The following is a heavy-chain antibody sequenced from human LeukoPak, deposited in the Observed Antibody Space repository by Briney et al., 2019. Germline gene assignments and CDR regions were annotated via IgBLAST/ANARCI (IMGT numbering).Heavy chain of an antibody. CDR3: ARVTNRVGAEEDY. D-gene: IGHD1-26*01. Sequence: ASVKVSCKASGYTFTGYYMHWVRQAPGQGLEWMGWINPNSGGTNYAQKFQGRVTMTRDTSISTAYMELSRLRSDDTAVYYCARVTNRVGAEEDYWGQGTLVTVSS. J-gene: IGHJ4*02. CDR1: GYTFTGYY. CDR2: INPNSGGT. V-gene: IGHV1-2*02.